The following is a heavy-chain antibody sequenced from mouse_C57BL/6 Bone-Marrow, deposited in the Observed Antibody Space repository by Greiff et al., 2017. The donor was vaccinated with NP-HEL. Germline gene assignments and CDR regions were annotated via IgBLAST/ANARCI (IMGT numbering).Heavy chain of an antibody. CDR3: ARSRSTMITTTTSYYAMDY. Sequence: VQLQQPGAELVKPGASVKLSCKASGYTFTSYWMHWVKQRPGQGLEWIGMIHPNSGSTNYNEKFKSKATLTVDKSSSTAYMQLSSLTSEHSAVYYCARSRSTMITTTTSYYAMDYWGQGTSVTVSS. V-gene: IGHV1-64*01. D-gene: IGHD2-4*01. CDR2: IHPNSGST. J-gene: IGHJ4*01. CDR1: GYTFTSYW.